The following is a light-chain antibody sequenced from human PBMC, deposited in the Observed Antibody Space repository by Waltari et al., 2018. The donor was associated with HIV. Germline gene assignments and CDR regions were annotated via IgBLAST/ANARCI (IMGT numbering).Light chain of an antibody. Sequence: QSALTQPASVSGSPGQSITLSCTGTRSDVGSSNLVSWYQQYPGKAPKLMISEVSKRPSGVSNRFSGSKSGNTASLTISGLQAEDEADYYCCSYAGSSTFVFGTGTKVTVL. CDR2: EVS. J-gene: IGLJ1*01. CDR3: CSYAGSSTFV. CDR1: RSDVGSSNL. V-gene: IGLV2-23*02.